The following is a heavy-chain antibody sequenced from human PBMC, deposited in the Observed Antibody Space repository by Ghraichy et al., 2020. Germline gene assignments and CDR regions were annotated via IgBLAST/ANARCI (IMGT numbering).Heavy chain of an antibody. CDR2: INAGNGNT. V-gene: IGHV1-3*01. CDR1: GYTFTSYA. Sequence: ASVKVSCKASGYTFTSYAMHWVRQAPGQRLEWMGWINAGNGNTKYSQKFQGRVTITRDTSASTAYMELSSLRSEDTAVYYCARGHSGWYYYYYGMDVWGQGTTVTVSS. J-gene: IGHJ6*02. CDR3: ARGHSGWYYYYYGMDV. D-gene: IGHD6-19*01.